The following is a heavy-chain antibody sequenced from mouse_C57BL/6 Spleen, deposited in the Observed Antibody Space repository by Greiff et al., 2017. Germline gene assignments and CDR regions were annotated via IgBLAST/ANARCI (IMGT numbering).Heavy chain of an antibody. CDR2: INPYNGGT. J-gene: IGHJ4*01. V-gene: IGHV1-19*01. D-gene: IGHD2-1*01. CDR3: ARRSIYYGNLYAMDY. Sequence: VQLQQSGPVLVKPGASVKMSCKASGYTFTDYYMNWVKQSHGKSLEWIGVINPYNGGTSYNQKFKCKATLTVDKSSSTAYMELNSLTSEDSAVYYCARRSIYYGNLYAMDYWGQGTSVTVSS. CDR1: GYTFTDYY.